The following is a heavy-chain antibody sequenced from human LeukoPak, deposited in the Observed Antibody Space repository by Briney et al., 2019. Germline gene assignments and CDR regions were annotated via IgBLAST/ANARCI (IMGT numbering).Heavy chain of an antibody. CDR2: TKHKAERYTT. J-gene: IGHJ4*02. V-gene: IGHV3-72*01. Sequence: GGSLRLSCTASGSTLSDHYMDWVRQAPGKGLEWVGRTKHKAERYTTEYAASVKGRFTISRDESKNSLYLQMNSLRAEDTAVYYCAKDQSRVGASDPFDSWGQGMQVGVSS. D-gene: IGHD1-26*01. CDR1: GSTLSDHY. CDR3: AKDQSRVGASDPFDS.